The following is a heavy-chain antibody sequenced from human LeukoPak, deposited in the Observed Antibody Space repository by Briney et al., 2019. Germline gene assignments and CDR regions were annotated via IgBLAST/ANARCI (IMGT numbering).Heavy chain of an antibody. D-gene: IGHD4-17*01. J-gene: IGHJ4*02. CDR2: IYYSGST. CDR1: GGSISSYY. V-gene: IGHV4-59*01. Sequence: SETLSLTCTIPGGSISSYYWSWIRQPPAKGLGWVGYIYYSGSTHYNPSLKSRVTISVDPSKNQFSRKLSSVTAADTAVYYCARDGVGDNGYFDYWGQGTLVTVSS. CDR3: ARDGVGDNGYFDY.